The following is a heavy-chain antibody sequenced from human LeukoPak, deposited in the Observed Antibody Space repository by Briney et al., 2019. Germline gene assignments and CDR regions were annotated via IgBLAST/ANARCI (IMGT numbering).Heavy chain of an antibody. Sequence: PSETLSLTCTVSGGSISSAPYYWSWIRQPPGKGLEWLGYIYYSGSTNYNPSLKSRVTISVDTSKNQFSLKLSSVTAADTAVYYCARVVPSGWYPALIDYWGQGTLVTVSS. CDR2: IYYSGST. V-gene: IGHV4-61*01. CDR1: GGSISSAPYY. D-gene: IGHD6-19*01. J-gene: IGHJ4*02. CDR3: ARVVPSGWYPALIDY.